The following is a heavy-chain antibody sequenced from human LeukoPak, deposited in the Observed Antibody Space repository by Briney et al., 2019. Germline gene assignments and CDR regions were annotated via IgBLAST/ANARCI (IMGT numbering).Heavy chain of an antibody. CDR1: GYSFNSYG. CDR3: ARDDSVQLWSGFDY. D-gene: IGHD5-18*01. CDR2: ISAYNGNT. J-gene: IGHJ4*02. V-gene: IGHV1-18*01. Sequence: ASVKVSCKASGYSFNSYGISWVRQAPGQGLEWMGWISAYNGNTNYAQKLQGRITMTTDTSTSTAYMELRSLRSDDTAVYYCARDDSVQLWSGFDYWGQGTLVTVSS.